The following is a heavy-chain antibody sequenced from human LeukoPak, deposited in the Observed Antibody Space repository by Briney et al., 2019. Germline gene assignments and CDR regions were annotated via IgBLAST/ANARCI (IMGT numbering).Heavy chain of an antibody. J-gene: IGHJ6*03. CDR1: GFTFSSYA. CDR3: ARSLDSGYDDYYYYYMDV. D-gene: IGHD5-12*01. CDR2: ISGSGGST. Sequence: GGSLRLSCAASGFTFSSYAMSWVRQAPGKGLEWVSAISGSGGSTYYADSVKGRFTISRDNAKNSLYLQMNSLRAEDTAVYYCARSLDSGYDDYYYYYMDVWGKGTTVTVSS. V-gene: IGHV3-23*01.